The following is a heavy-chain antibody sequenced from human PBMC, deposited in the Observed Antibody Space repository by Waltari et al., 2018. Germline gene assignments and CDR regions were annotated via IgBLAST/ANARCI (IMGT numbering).Heavy chain of an antibody. CDR2: IYWDDDK. J-gene: IGHJ1*01. CDR1: GFSLSTSGVG. CDR3: AHTYSSGWYLLPGREENEYFQH. V-gene: IGHV2-5*02. Sequence: QITLKESGPTLVKPTQTLTLTCTFSGFSLSTSGVGVGWIRQPPGTALEWLALIYWDDDKRYSPSLKSRLTITKDTSKNQVVLTMTNMDPVDTATYYCAHTYSSGWYLLPGREENEYFQHWGQGTLVTVSS. D-gene: IGHD6-19*01.